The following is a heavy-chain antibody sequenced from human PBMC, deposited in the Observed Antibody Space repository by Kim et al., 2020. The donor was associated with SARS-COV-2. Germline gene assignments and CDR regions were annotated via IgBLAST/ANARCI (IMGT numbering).Heavy chain of an antibody. CDR3: ARVAGATFLRWFDP. Sequence: SETLSLTCAVYGGSFSGYYWSWIRQPPGKGLEWIGEINHSGSTNYNPSLKSRVTISVDTSKNQFSLKLSSVTAADTAVYYCARVAGATFLRWFDPWGQGTLVTVSS. CDR1: GGSFSGYY. D-gene: IGHD1-26*01. V-gene: IGHV4-34*01. J-gene: IGHJ5*02. CDR2: INHSGST.